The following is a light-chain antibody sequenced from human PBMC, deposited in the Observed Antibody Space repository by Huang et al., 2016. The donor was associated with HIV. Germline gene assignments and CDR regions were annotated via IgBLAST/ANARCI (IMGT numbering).Light chain of an antibody. CDR3: QQYNDYST. Sequence: DIQMTQSPSTLSASVGDRVTITCRASQNIGSWLAWYQQKPGKAPNLLIYKASNLESGVPSRFSGSVSGTEFTLTINSLQPDDFATYYCQQYNDYSTFGQGTKVEIK. CDR2: KAS. V-gene: IGKV1-5*03. CDR1: QNIGSW. J-gene: IGKJ1*01.